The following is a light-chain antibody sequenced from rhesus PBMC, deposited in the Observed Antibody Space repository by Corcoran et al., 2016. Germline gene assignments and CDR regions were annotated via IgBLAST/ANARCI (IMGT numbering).Light chain of an antibody. Sequence: GDAVTITCRASQGINNYIAWYQQKPGKAPKPLIYYASNLESGVPSRFSGSGSGTDFTLTITSLHPEGVGVYYCYQFSSGYSFGQGTKVEIK. CDR2: YAS. CDR3: YQFSSGYS. J-gene: IGKJ2*01. CDR1: QGINNY. V-gene: IGKV1-37*01.